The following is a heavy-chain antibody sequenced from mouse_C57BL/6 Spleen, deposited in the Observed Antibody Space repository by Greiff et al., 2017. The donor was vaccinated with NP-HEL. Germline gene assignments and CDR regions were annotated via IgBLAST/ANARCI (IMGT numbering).Heavy chain of an antibody. D-gene: IGHD2-4*01. V-gene: IGHV1-64*01. J-gene: IGHJ3*01. CDR1: GYTFTSYW. CDR2: IHPNSGST. Sequence: VKLQQPGAELVKPGASVKLSCKASGYTFTSYWMHWVKQRPGQGLEWIGMIHPNSGSTNYNEKFKSKATLTVDKSSSTAYMQLSSLTSEDSAVYYCASSITKPFAYWGQGTLVTVSA. CDR3: ASSITKPFAY.